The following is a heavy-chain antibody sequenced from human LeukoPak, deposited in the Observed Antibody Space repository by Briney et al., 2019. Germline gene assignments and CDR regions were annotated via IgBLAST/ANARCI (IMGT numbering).Heavy chain of an antibody. CDR1: GFTFSSYA. Sequence: GGSLRLSCAASGFTFSSYAMSWVRQAPGKGLEWVSAISGSGGSTYYADSVKGRFTISRDNSKDTLYLQMNSLRAEDTAVYYCARSEQWLVGGRWFDPWGQGTLVTVSS. CDR3: ARSEQWLVGGRWFDP. V-gene: IGHV3-23*01. CDR2: ISGSGGST. D-gene: IGHD6-19*01. J-gene: IGHJ5*02.